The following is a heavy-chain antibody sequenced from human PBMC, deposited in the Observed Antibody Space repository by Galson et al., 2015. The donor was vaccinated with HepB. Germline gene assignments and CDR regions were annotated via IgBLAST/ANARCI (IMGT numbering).Heavy chain of an antibody. V-gene: IGHV4-31*02. Sequence: GYYWSWIRQHPGKGLEWIGYIYYSGSTYYNPSLKSRVTISVDTSKNQFSLKLSSVTAADTAVYYCARVGGSGSYLFDYWGQGTLVTVSS. J-gene: IGHJ4*02. CDR3: ARVGGSGSYLFDY. D-gene: IGHD3-10*01. CDR2: IYYSGST. CDR1: GYY.